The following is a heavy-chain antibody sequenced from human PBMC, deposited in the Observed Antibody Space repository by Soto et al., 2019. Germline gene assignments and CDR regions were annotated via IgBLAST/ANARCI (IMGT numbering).Heavy chain of an antibody. V-gene: IGHV3-30*18. Sequence: GGSLRLSCAASGFTFSSYGMHWVRQAPGKGLEWVAAISYDGSNKYYADSVKGRFTISRDNSKNTLYLQMNSLRAEDTAVYYCAKDRSITIFGGEDVWGQGTTVTVSS. CDR2: ISYDGSNK. J-gene: IGHJ6*02. CDR3: AKDRSITIFGGEDV. D-gene: IGHD3-3*01. CDR1: GFTFSSYG.